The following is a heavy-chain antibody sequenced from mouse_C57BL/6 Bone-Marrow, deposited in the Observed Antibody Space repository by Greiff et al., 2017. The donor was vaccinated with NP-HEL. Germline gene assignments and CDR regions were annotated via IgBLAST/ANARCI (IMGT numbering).Heavy chain of an antibody. V-gene: IGHV14-1*01. J-gene: IGHJ4*01. D-gene: IGHD2-2*01. CDR1: GFNIKDYS. CDR3: TTRWLRPLLAMDY. Sequence: VQLQQSGAELVRPGASVKLSCTASGFNIKDYSMHWVKQRPEQGLEWIGRFDPEDGDTEYAPQFQGKATMTADTSSNTAYLQLSSLTSEDTAVYYCTTRWLRPLLAMDYWGQGTSVTVSS. CDR2: FDPEDGDT.